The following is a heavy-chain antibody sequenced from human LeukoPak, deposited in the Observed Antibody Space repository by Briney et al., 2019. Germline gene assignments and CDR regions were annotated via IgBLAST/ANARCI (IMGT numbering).Heavy chain of an antibody. J-gene: IGHJ4*02. D-gene: IGHD3-9*01. CDR1: GGSFNGYY. V-gene: IGHV4-34*01. Sequence: PLETLSLKPDVYGGSFNGYYWSLIRQPPGKELEWIGEINHSGSTNYNPSLKSRVTISVDTSKNQFSLKLSSVTAADTAVYYCARGSRLRYFDWLLYPGCYFDYWGQGTLVTVSS. CDR3: ARGSRLRYFDWLLYPGCYFDY. CDR2: INHSGST.